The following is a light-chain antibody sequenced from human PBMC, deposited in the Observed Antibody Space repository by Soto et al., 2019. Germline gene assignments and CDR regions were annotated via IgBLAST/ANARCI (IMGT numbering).Light chain of an antibody. J-gene: IGKJ1*01. CDR2: GAS. CDR3: QQYNSWPRT. Sequence: EIVMTQSPATLSVSPGERATLSCRASQSVSSNLAWYQQKPGQAPRLLIYGASTRGTGIPARFSGSGSGTEFTLTISSLQSEDFAVYYCQQYNSWPRTFGQGTKVEIK. V-gene: IGKV3-15*01. CDR1: QSVSSN.